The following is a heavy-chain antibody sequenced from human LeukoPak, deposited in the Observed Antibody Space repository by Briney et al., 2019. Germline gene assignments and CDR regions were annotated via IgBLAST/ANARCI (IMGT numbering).Heavy chain of an antibody. CDR2: ISYDGGNK. CDR1: GFPFSSYG. V-gene: IGHV3-30*02. D-gene: IGHD6-13*01. CDR3: AKDSSSSNYYYGLDV. J-gene: IGHJ6*02. Sequence: GGSLRLSCAASGFPFSSYGMHWVRQAPGKGLGWVSYISYDGGNKYYADSVKGRFTISRDNSKKTLYLQMNSLRGDDTGMYFCAKDSSSSNYYYGLDVWGQGTTVTVSS.